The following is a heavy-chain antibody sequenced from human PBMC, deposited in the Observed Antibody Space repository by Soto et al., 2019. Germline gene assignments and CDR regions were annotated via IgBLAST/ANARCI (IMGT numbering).Heavy chain of an antibody. CDR1: GFTFSSYG. V-gene: IGHV3-33*01. D-gene: IGHD4-17*01. J-gene: IGHJ3*02. CDR3: ARDRSGENDAFDI. Sequence: QVQLVESGGGVVQPGRSLRLSCAASGFTFSSYGMHWVRQAPGKGLEWVAVIWYDGSNKYYADSVKGRFTISRDKSKNTLYLQMNSLRAEDTAVYYCARDRSGENDAFDIWGQGTMVTVSS. CDR2: IWYDGSNK.